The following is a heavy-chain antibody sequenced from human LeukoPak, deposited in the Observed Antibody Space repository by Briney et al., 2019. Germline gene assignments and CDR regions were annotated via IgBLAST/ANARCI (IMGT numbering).Heavy chain of an antibody. D-gene: IGHD6-19*01. Sequence: SETLSLTCTVSGGSISSYYWSWIRQPPGKGLEWIGYIYYTGSTNYNPSLKSQVTISVDTSKNQFSLKLTSVTAADTAVYYCARGQWLNSYWGQGTLVTVSS. CDR3: ARGQWLNSY. CDR2: IYYTGST. CDR1: GGSISSYY. V-gene: IGHV4-59*01. J-gene: IGHJ4*02.